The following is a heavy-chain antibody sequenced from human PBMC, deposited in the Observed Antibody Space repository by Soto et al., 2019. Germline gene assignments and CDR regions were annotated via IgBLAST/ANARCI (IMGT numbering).Heavy chain of an antibody. CDR1: GYTFSMYA. D-gene: IGHD2-15*01. CDR3: AKDRVVAATWGAFDF. CDR2: INAGNGNT. Sequence: KTPGASVKVSCKASGYTFSMYAVHWVRQAPGQRPEWMGWINAGNGNTKYSEKFQDRVTITRDASATTAYMELSSLTSEDTAVYYCAKDRVVAATWGAFDFWGQGTMVTVSS. J-gene: IGHJ3*01. V-gene: IGHV1-3*01.